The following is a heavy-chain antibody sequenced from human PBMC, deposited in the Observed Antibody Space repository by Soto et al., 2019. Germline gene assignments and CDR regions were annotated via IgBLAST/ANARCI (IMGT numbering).Heavy chain of an antibody. CDR3: ARGGTYYLDS. V-gene: IGHV4-4*07. CDR2: IYTRGST. J-gene: IGHJ4*02. CDR1: GASISDFY. D-gene: IGHD1-26*01. Sequence: QVQLQESGPGLLKPSETLSLACPVSGASISDFYWSWIRQSAGNRLEWIGRIYTRGSTDYNPSLKSRVTISIDTSKNQLSLRLTSVTAADTAVYYGARGGTYYLDSWGQGTLVTVSS.